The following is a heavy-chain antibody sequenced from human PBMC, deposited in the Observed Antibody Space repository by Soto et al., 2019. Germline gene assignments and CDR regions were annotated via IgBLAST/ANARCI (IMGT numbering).Heavy chain of an antibody. D-gene: IGHD6-13*01. J-gene: IGHJ6*02. CDR1: GFTFDDYA. V-gene: IGHV3-9*01. CDR2: ISWNSGSI. Sequence: PGGSLRLSCAASGFTFDDYAMHGVRQAPGKGLEWVSGISWNSGSIGYADSVKGRFTISRDNAKNSLYLQMNSLRAEDTALYYCAKDVNRIAAAAYYYYGMDVWGQGTTVTVSS. CDR3: AKDVNRIAAAAYYYYGMDV.